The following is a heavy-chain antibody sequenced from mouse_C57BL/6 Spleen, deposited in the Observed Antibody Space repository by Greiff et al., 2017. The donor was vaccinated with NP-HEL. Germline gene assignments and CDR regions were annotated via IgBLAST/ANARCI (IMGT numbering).Heavy chain of an antibody. CDR2: INPYNGGT. Sequence: VQLQQSGPVLVKPGASVKMSCKASGYTFTDYYMNWVKQSHGKSLEWIGVINPYNGGTSYNQKFKGKATLTVDKSSSTAYMELNSLTSEDSAVYYCARSNDGPFAYWGQGTLVTVSA. CDR3: ARSNDGPFAY. CDR1: GYTFTDYY. J-gene: IGHJ3*01. V-gene: IGHV1-19*01. D-gene: IGHD2-3*01.